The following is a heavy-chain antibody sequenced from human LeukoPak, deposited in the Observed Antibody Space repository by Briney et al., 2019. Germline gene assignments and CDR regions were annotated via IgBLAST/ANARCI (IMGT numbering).Heavy chain of an antibody. Sequence: GGSLRLSCAASGFTFSSYSMNWVRQAPGKGLEWVSSISSSSSYIYYADSVKGRFTISRDNAKSSLYLQMNSLRAEDTAVYYCARVVVGATFAYDYWGQGTLVTVSS. D-gene: IGHD1-26*01. V-gene: IGHV3-21*01. J-gene: IGHJ4*02. CDR3: ARVVVGATFAYDY. CDR1: GFTFSSYS. CDR2: ISSSSSYI.